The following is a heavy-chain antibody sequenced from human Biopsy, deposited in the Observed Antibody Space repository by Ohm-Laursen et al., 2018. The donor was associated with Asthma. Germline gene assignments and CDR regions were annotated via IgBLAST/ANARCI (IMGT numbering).Heavy chain of an antibody. J-gene: IGHJ2*01. Sequence: TLSLTCIVSGDAMSTSGSHWGRIRQSPGKGLEWIGSIYYSGRTYYNPSLESRVTISADTSKNHFSLKVTSVTAADTAVYYCARAVSSSSYWYFDLWGRGDLVTVSS. CDR1: GDAMSTSGSH. CDR3: ARAVSSSSYWYFDL. V-gene: IGHV4-39*02. D-gene: IGHD6-6*01. CDR2: IYYSGRT.